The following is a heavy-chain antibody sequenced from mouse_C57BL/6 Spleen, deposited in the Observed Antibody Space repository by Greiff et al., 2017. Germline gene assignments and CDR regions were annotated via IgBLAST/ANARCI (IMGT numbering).Heavy chain of an antibody. J-gene: IGHJ4*01. Sequence: VQLQQSGPELVKPGASVKISCKASGYAFSSSWMNWVKQRPGTGLEWIGRIYPGDGDTNYNGKFKGKATLTADKSSSTAYMQLSSLTSEDSAVYFCARRSNYEGAYYAMDYWGQGTSVTVSS. CDR3: ARRSNYEGAYYAMDY. V-gene: IGHV1-82*01. D-gene: IGHD2-5*01. CDR2: IYPGDGDT. CDR1: GYAFSSSW.